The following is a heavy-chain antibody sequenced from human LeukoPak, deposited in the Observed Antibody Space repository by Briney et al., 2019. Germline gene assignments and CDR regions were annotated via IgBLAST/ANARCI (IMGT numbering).Heavy chain of an antibody. Sequence: PSETLSLTCTVSGGSISSYYWSWIRQPPGKGLEWIGYIYYSGSTNYNPSLKSRVTISVDTSKNQFSLKLSSVTAAGTAVYYCARLTTVTTFFDYWGQGTLVTVSS. CDR3: ARLTTVTTFFDY. V-gene: IGHV4-59*01. CDR2: IYYSGST. D-gene: IGHD4-17*01. CDR1: GGSISSYY. J-gene: IGHJ4*02.